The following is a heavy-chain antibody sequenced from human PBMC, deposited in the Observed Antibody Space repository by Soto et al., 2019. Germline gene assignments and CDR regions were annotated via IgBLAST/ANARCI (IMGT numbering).Heavy chain of an antibody. CDR2: ISGSGGST. V-gene: IGHV3-23*01. J-gene: IGHJ4*02. CDR1: GFTFSSYA. D-gene: IGHD3-3*01. CDR3: VKEPYYEFWSGYYTGNGDY. Sequence: EVQLLESGGGLVQPGGSLRLSCAASGFTFSSYAMSWVRQAPGKGLEWVSAISGSGGSTYYADSVKGRFTISRDNSNNTLYLQMNSLGAEDTAVYYCVKEPYYEFWSGYYTGNGDYWGQGTLLTVSS.